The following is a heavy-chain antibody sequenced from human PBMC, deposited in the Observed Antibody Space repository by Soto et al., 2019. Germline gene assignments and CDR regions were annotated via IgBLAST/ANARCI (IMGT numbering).Heavy chain of an antibody. CDR2: IWNDGSNE. CDR3: ARDQTDSGGYSEY. CDR1: GFSFSSYG. D-gene: IGHD2-15*01. J-gene: IGHJ4*02. Sequence: PGGSLTLSCKASGFSFSSYGMHWIRQAPGKGLEWLAIIWNDGSNEYYADSVKGRFTISRDNSKNTLYLQLNNLRAEDTAVYFCARDQTDSGGYSEYWGQGTLVTVSS. V-gene: IGHV3-33*01.